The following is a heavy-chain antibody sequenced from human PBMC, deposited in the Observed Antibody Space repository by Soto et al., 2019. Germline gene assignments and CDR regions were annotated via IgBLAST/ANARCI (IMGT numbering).Heavy chain of an antibody. CDR1: GYTFTSYN. J-gene: IGHJ4*02. CDR3: ARASYCSAGSCFCDY. V-gene: IGHV1-18*01. D-gene: IGHD2-15*01. Sequence: QLRVVQSGHEVKKPGASVKVSCKASGYTFTSYNINWVRQAPGQGLEWMGWISAYNGNTKYAENLQGRVTMTTDTSTSTAYMDLRSLRSDDTAVYYCARASYCSAGSCFCDYWVQGTLVTVSS. CDR2: ISAYNGNT.